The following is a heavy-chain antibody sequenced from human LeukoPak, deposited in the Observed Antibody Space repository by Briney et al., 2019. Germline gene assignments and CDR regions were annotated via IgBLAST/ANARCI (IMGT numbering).Heavy chain of an antibody. J-gene: IGHJ2*01. D-gene: IGHD3-9*01. Sequence: GSLRLSCAVSGLNSNSAWMYWVRQPPGKGLEWIGEINHSGSTYYNPSLKSRVTISVDTSKNQFSLKLNSVTAADTAVYYCAREDIHILTGYHRRELYWYFDLWGRGTLVTVSS. CDR3: AREDIHILTGYHRRELYWYFDL. CDR2: INHSGST. CDR1: GLNSNSAW. V-gene: IGHV4-4*02.